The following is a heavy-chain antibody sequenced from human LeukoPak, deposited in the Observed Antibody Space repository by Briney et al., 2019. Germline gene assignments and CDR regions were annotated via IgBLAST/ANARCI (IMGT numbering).Heavy chain of an antibody. Sequence: ASVKVSCKASGYTFTGYYMHWVRQAPGQRLEWMGWINPNSGGTNYAQKFQGRVTMTRDTSISTAYMELSRLRSDDTAVYYCARSPIAYYYMDVWGKGTTVTVSS. CDR3: ARSPIAYYYMDV. CDR1: GYTFTGYY. V-gene: IGHV1-2*02. CDR2: INPNSGGT. D-gene: IGHD2-21*01. J-gene: IGHJ6*03.